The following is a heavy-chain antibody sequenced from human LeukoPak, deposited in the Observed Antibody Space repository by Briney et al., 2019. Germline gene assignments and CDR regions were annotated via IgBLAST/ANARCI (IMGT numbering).Heavy chain of an antibody. V-gene: IGHV1-69*13. Sequence: SVKVSCKASGGTFSSYTITWVRQAPGQGLEWMGGIIPIFGTTNYAQKFQGRVTITADESTSTAYMELSSLRSEDTAVYYCARGLGGSSGCFGYWGQGTLVTVSS. D-gene: IGHD6-19*01. J-gene: IGHJ4*02. CDR3: ARGLGGSSGCFGY. CDR2: IIPIFGTT. CDR1: GGTFSSYT.